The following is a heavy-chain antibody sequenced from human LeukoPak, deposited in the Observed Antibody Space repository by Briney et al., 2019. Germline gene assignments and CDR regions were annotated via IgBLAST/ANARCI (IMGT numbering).Heavy chain of an antibody. CDR2: ISGSGGST. J-gene: IGHJ6*03. D-gene: IGHD3-3*01. CDR3: AKAIFGVNLIGDYYYYMGV. Sequence: GGSLRLSCAASGFTFSSYAMSWVRQAPGKGLEWVSAISGSGGSTYYADSVKGRFTISRDNSKNTLYLQMNSLRAEDTAVYYCAKAIFGVNLIGDYYYYMGVWGKGTTVTVSS. CDR1: GFTFSSYA. V-gene: IGHV3-23*01.